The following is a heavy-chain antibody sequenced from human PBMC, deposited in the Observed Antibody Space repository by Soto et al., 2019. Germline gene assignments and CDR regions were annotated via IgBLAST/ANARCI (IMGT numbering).Heavy chain of an antibody. J-gene: IGHJ6*02. CDR3: ARAAARARAIAVVPAAMEGYYYGMDV. CDR1: GGTFSSYT. CDR2: IIPILGIA. D-gene: IGHD2-2*01. Sequence: QVQLVQSGAEVKKPGSSVKVSCKASGGTFSSYTISWVRQAPGQGLEWMGRIIPILGIANYAQKFQGSVTITADKSTSTAYMELSSLRSEDTAVYYCARAAARARAIAVVPAAMEGYYYGMDVWGQGTTVTVSS. V-gene: IGHV1-69*02.